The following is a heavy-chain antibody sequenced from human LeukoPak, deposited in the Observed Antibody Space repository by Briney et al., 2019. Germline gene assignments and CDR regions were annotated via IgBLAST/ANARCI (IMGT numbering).Heavy chain of an antibody. V-gene: IGHV3-48*01. CDR2: ISSSSSTI. CDR3: ARVCRLVGSGSYYNHHYYYYGMDV. Sequence: GGSLRLSCAASGFTFSSYSMNWVRQAPGKGLEWVSYISSSSSTIYYADSVKGRFTISRDNAKNSLYLQMNSLRAEDTAVYYCARVCRLVGSGSYYNHHYYYYGMDVWGQGTTVTVSS. D-gene: IGHD3-10*01. J-gene: IGHJ6*02. CDR1: GFTFSSYS.